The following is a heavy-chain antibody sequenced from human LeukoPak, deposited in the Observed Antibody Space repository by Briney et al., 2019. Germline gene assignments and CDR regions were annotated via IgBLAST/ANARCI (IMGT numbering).Heavy chain of an antibody. J-gene: IGHJ3*02. Sequence: GGSLRLSCAASGFTFSSYAMHWVRQAPGKGLEWVAVISYDGSNKYYADSVKGRFTVSRDNSKNTLYLQMNSLRAEDTAVYYCASVRPGSSSWYEYRIWGQGTMVTVSS. V-gene: IGHV3-30*14. CDR3: ASVRPGSSSWYEYRI. CDR2: ISYDGSNK. CDR1: GFTFSSYA. D-gene: IGHD6-13*01.